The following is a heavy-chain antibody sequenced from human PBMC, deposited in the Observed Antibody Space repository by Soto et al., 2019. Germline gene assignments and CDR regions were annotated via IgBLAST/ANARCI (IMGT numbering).Heavy chain of an antibody. J-gene: IGHJ3*02. Sequence: GGSLRRCCAASGLPFISYSMNWVRPAPGKGLEWVSSISSSSSYIYYADSVKGRFTISRDNAKNSLYLQMNSLRAEDTAVYYCARAYYYDSSGYHDAFDIWGQGTMVTVSS. V-gene: IGHV3-21*01. D-gene: IGHD3-22*01. CDR2: ISSSSSYI. CDR1: GLPFISYS. CDR3: ARAYYYDSSGYHDAFDI.